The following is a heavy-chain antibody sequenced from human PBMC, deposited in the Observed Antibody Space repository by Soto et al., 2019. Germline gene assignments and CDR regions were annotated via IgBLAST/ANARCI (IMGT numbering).Heavy chain of an antibody. D-gene: IGHD3-22*01. CDR2: IYYSGGT. Sequence: PSETLSLTCTVSGGSISSSSYYWGWIRQPPGKGLEWIGSIYYSGGTYYNPSLKSRVTISVETSKNQFSLKLSSVTAADTAVFYCARGSSYYDSSGYYYWGQGTLVTVSS. V-gene: IGHV4-39*01. CDR3: ARGSSYYDSSGYYY. CDR1: GGSISSSSYY. J-gene: IGHJ4*02.